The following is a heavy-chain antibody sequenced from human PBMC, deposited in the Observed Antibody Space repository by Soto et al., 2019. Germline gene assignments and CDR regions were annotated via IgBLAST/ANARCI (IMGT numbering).Heavy chain of an antibody. D-gene: IGHD2-21*02. J-gene: IGHJ5*02. CDR1: GGSISTSRSY. CDR2: IFYSGST. CDR3: ARQPTNGDNDLWFAP. Sequence: SETLSLTCNVSGGSISTSRSYWAWIRQPPGKGLEWLANIFYSGSTYYNPSLASRVTVSVDTSKNEFSLKLRSVTAADTAVYYCARQPTNGDNDLWFAPWGQGTLVTVSS. V-gene: IGHV4-39*01.